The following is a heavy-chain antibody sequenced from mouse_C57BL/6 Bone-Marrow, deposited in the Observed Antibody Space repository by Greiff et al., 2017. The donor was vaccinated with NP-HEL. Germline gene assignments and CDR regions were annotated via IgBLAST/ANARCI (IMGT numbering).Heavy chain of an antibody. CDR3: ARPYYGSSYLNWYFDV. Sequence: DVMLVESGGGLVQPGGSLKLSCAASGFTFSDYYMYWVRQTPEKRLEWVAYISNGGGSTYYPDTVKGRFTISRDNAKNTLYLQMSRLKSEDTAMYYCARPYYGSSYLNWYFDVWGTGTTVTVSS. V-gene: IGHV5-12*01. D-gene: IGHD1-1*01. J-gene: IGHJ1*03. CDR2: ISNGGGST. CDR1: GFTFSDYY.